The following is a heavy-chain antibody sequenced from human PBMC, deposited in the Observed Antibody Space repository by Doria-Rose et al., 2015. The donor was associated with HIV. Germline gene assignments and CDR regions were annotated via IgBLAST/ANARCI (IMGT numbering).Heavy chain of an antibody. Sequence: QVTLKESGPVLVKPTETLTLTCTVSGVSLSSPGMGVSWIRQPPGKALEWLANIYSDDDRSYITSLQSRLTISRCTSKSQVVLTRTDMDSVDTATYYCARIKSSRWYHKYYFDFWGQGTLVIVSA. V-gene: IGHV2-26*01. J-gene: IGHJ4*02. D-gene: IGHD6-13*01. CDR3: ARIKSSRWYHKYYFDF. CDR2: IYSDDDR. CDR1: GVSLSSPGMG.